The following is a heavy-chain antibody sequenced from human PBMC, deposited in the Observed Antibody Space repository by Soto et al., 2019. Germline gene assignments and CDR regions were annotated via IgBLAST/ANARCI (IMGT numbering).Heavy chain of an antibody. CDR2: IYNSWST. V-gene: IGHV4-61*01. D-gene: IGHD2-15*01. J-gene: IGHJ6*02. CDR1: VGSVSSTSYY. CDR3: ARDVRSSNRGSYYYYGMDV. Sequence: SETLSLTCTVSVGSVSSTSYYWSWIRQPPGKGLEWIGYIYNSWSTNYKPSLKSPVTISVDTSKNQFYMNVTSVTHAHTAVYFCARDVRSSNRGSYYYYGMDVWAQGTTVS.